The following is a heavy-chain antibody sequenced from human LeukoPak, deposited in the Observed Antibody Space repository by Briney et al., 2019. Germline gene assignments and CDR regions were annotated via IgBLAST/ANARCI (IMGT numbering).Heavy chain of an antibody. Sequence: PSETLSLTCTVSGGSISSGGYYWSWIRQPPGKGLEWIGYIYYSGSTNYNPSLKSRVTISVDTSKNQFSLKLSSVTAADTAVYYCARVDGWSPLFDYWGQGTLVTVSS. J-gene: IGHJ4*02. D-gene: IGHD6-19*01. CDR2: IYYSGST. CDR1: GGSISSGGYY. CDR3: ARVDGWSPLFDY. V-gene: IGHV4-61*08.